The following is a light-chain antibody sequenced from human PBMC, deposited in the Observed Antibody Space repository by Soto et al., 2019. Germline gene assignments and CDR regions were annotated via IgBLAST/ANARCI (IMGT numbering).Light chain of an antibody. J-gene: IGKJ1*01. Sequence: DIQMTQSPSTLSASVGDRVSITCRASQSIVTWLAWYQQKPGKAPNLLIYKASTLQSGVPSRFSGSGSGTEFTLTISSLQPDDFATYFCQHYNSYPWTFGQGTKVEIK. V-gene: IGKV1-5*03. CDR1: QSIVTW. CDR2: KAS. CDR3: QHYNSYPWT.